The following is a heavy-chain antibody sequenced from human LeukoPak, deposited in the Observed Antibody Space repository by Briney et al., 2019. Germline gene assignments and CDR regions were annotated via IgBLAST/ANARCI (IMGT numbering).Heavy chain of an antibody. J-gene: IGHJ4*02. V-gene: IGHV4-30-2*01. CDR1: GGSISSGGYY. CDR3: ARQSGSYGY. Sequence: SETLSLTCTVSGGSISSGGYYWSWIRQPPGKGLEWIGYIYHTGSTDYNPSLKSRVTISADRSKNQFSLKLSSVTAADTAVYYCARQSGSYGYWGQGTLVTVSS. D-gene: IGHD1-26*01. CDR2: IYHTGST.